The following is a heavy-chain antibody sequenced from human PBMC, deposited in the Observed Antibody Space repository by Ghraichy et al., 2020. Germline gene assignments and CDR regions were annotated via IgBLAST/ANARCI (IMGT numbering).Heavy chain of an antibody. V-gene: IGHV2-5*02. Sequence: SGPTLVKPTQTLTLTCTFSGFSLSTSGVGVGWIRQPPGKALEWLALIYWDDDKRYSPSLKSRLTITKDTSKNQVVLTMTNMDPVDTATYYCAHMPDTAMAQEEWFDPWGQGTLVTVSS. CDR1: GFSLSTSGVG. D-gene: IGHD5-18*01. CDR3: AHMPDTAMAQEEWFDP. J-gene: IGHJ5*02. CDR2: IYWDDDK.